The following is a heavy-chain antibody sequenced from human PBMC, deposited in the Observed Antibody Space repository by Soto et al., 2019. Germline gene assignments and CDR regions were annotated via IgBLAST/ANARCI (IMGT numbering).Heavy chain of an antibody. CDR3: VSWVSDHFDF. J-gene: IGHJ4*02. V-gene: IGHV3-23*01. CDR1: GSTFSSHA. D-gene: IGHD3-16*01. CDR2: IDHIGANT. Sequence: GGSLRLSCAVSGSTFSSHAMNWVRQAPGTGLEWVSTIDHIGANTHYADSVKGRFTISRDNSRSTVYLQMSSLRAADTALYFCVSWVSDHFDFWGQGTPVTVSS.